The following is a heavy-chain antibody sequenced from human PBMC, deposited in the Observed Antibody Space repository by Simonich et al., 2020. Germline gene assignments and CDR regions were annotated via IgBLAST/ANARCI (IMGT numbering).Heavy chain of an antibody. Sequence: EVQLVESGGGLVQPGGSLRLSCAASGFTFSSYGMPWVRQAPGKGLVWVSRIKCDGSSTSDADSGKGRFTISRDNAKNTLYLQMNSLRAEDTAVYYCARNRLDYWGQGTLVTVSS. J-gene: IGHJ4*02. CDR2: IKCDGSST. V-gene: IGHV3-74*01. CDR1: GFTFSSYG. CDR3: ARNRLDY.